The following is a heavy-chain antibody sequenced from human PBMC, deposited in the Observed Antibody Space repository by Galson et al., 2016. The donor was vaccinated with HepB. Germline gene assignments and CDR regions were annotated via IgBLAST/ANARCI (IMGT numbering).Heavy chain of an antibody. V-gene: IGHV6-1*01. CDR3: SRGPRNYTSGWTFDY. CDR1: GDSVSSKSAS. J-gene: IGHJ4*02. D-gene: IGHD6-19*01. Sequence: CAISGDSVSSKSASWIWIRQSPSRGLEWLGRAYFRSKWYHDYAPSVKSRITITPDPSRNQFSPQLDSVTPEDTAIYYCSRGPRNYTSGWTFDYWGQGTLVTVSS. CDR2: AYFRSKWYH.